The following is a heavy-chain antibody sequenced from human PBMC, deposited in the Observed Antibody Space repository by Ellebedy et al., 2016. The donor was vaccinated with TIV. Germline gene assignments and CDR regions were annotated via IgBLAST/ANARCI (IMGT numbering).Heavy chain of an antibody. D-gene: IGHD2-2*01. J-gene: IGHJ6*03. V-gene: IGHV3-7*01. CDR3: ARGRSHSLGDIVVVPSAFYSYYYMDV. Sequence: GGSLRLSXAASGFTFSSYWMNWVRQAPGKGLEWVANIKQDGSEKNYMNSVKGRFTISRDNAKNSLYLQMNSLRAEDTAVYYCARGRSHSLGDIVVVPSAFYSYYYMDVWGKGTTVTVSS. CDR2: IKQDGSEK. CDR1: GFTFSSYW.